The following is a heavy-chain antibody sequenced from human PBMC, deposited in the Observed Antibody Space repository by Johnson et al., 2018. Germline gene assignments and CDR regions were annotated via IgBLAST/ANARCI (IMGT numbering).Heavy chain of an antibody. J-gene: IGHJ6*03. D-gene: IGHD3-3*01. CDR1: GVSIRSPYW. CDR2: IYHSGST. Sequence: QVQLQESGPGLVKPSGTLSLTCSVSGVSIRSPYWWSWVRQPPGKGLEWIGQIYHSGSTNYNPSLKSRVTISVDKSKNQFSLKLTSVTAADTAVYFCTRVREVLRCLGWRSNGDSYYYYRDVWGTGTTVTVSS. CDR3: TRVREVLRCLGWRSNGDSYYYYRDV. V-gene: IGHV4-4*02.